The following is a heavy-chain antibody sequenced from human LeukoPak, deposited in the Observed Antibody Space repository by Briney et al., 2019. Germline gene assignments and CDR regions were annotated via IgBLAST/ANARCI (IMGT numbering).Heavy chain of an antibody. CDR2: ISSSSSYI. CDR3: ARAKREGYCRGGSCYRYNWFDP. V-gene: IGHV3-21*01. CDR1: GFTFSSYS. J-gene: IGHJ5*02. Sequence: GGSLRLSCAASGFTFSSYSMNWVRQAPGKGLEWVSSISSSSSYIYYADSVKGRFTISRDNAKNPLYLQMNSLRAEDTAVYYCARAKREGYCRGGSCYRYNWFDPWGQGTLVTVSS. D-gene: IGHD2-15*01.